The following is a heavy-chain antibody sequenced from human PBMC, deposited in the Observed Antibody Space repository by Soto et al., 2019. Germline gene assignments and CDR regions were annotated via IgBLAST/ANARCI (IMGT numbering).Heavy chain of an antibody. D-gene: IGHD3-22*01. CDR1: GFTFTSYN. J-gene: IGHJ4*02. CDR3: TSGCYDSSGPN. CDR2: IRTKAHSYET. Sequence: PGGSLRLSCTTSGFTFTSYNMHWVRQASGKGLEWVGRIRTKAHSYETEYSASVKGRFTISRDDSNNSAYLQMNSLKTEDTAVYYCTSGCYDSSGPNWGQGTLVTVSS. V-gene: IGHV3-73*01.